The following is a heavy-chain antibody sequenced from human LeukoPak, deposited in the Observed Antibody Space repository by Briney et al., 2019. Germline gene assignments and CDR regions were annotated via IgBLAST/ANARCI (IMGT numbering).Heavy chain of an antibody. Sequence: GGPLRLSCAASGFTFSDYNMNWVRQAPGKGLEWVSSISSSSSYIYYADSVKGRFTISRDNAKNSLYLQMNSLRAEDTAVYYCARGATSYTHWGQGTLVTVSS. D-gene: IGHD2-2*01. CDR3: ARGATSYTH. V-gene: IGHV3-21*01. J-gene: IGHJ1*01. CDR2: ISSSSSYI. CDR1: GFTFSDYN.